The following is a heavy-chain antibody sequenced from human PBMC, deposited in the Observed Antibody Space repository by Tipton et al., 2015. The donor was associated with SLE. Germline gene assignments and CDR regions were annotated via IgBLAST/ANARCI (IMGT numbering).Heavy chain of an antibody. CDR2: LYHSGST. J-gene: IGHJ6*04. CDR3: ARGNFLTGYWMDV. CDR1: GYSISSGYY. D-gene: IGHD3-9*01. V-gene: IGHV4-38-2*01. Sequence: TLSLTCVVSGYSISSGYYWGWIRQPPGKGLEWIGTLYHSGSTYYNPSLSSRVNISVDTSKNQFSLKAISVTAADTAVYYCARGNFLTGYWMDVWGKGTTVTVSS.